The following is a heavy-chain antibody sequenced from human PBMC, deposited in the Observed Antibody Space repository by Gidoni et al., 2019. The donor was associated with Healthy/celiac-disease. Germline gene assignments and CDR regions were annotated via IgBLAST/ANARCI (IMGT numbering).Heavy chain of an antibody. CDR2: IWYDGSNK. V-gene: IGHV3-33*01. D-gene: IGHD1-26*01. CDR1: GFTFSSYG. Sequence: QVQLVESGGGVVQPGRSLRLSCAASGFTFSSYGMHWVRQAPGKGLEWVAVIWYDGSNKYYADSVKGRFTISRDNSKNTLYLQMNSLRAEDTAVYYCARAGRELPYFDYWGQGTLVTVSS. CDR3: ARAGRELPYFDY. J-gene: IGHJ4*02.